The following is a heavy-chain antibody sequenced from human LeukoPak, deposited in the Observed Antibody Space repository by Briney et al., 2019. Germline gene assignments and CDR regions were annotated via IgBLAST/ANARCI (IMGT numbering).Heavy chain of an antibody. V-gene: IGHV4-59*01. CDR1: GGSISNYY. CDR2: IYYSGNT. CDR3: VRENYSSGWYGIIDY. J-gene: IGHJ4*02. D-gene: IGHD6-19*01. Sequence: GSLRLSCTVSGGSISNYYWSWIRQPPGKGLEWIGYIYYSGNTNYNPSLKSGVTISVDTSKNQFSMKLSSVTAADTAVYYCVRENYSSGWYGIIDYWGQGTLVTVSS.